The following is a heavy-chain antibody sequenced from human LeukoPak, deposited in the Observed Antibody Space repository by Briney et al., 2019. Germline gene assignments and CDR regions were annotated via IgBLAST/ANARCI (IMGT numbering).Heavy chain of an antibody. CDR1: GGSISSYY. D-gene: IGHD6-19*01. CDR2: IYYSGST. Sequence: SETLSLTCTVSGGSISSYYWSWIRQPPGKGLEWIGYIYYSGSTNYNPSLKSRVTISVDTSKNQFSLKLSSVTAADTAVYYCARDGSSGWYGSYYFDYWGQGTLVTVSS. CDR3: ARDGSSGWYGSYYFDY. J-gene: IGHJ4*02. V-gene: IGHV4-59*01.